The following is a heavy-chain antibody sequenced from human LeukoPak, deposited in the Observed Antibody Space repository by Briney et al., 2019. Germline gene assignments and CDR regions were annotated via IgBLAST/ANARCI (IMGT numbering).Heavy chain of an antibody. Sequence: GASVTVSCKASGYTFTSYDINWVRQATGQGLEAMGWMNPNSGNTGYAQKFQGRVTMTTDTSTSTAYMELRSLRSDDTAVYYCARDTMVRGVIMYYYYYYMDVWGKGTTVTVSS. D-gene: IGHD3-10*01. J-gene: IGHJ6*03. CDR2: MNPNSGNT. CDR3: ARDTMVRGVIMYYYYYYMDV. CDR1: GYTFTSYD. V-gene: IGHV1-8*01.